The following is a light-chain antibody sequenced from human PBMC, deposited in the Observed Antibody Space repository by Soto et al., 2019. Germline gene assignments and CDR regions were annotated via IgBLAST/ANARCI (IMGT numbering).Light chain of an antibody. J-gene: IGLJ2*01. CDR1: SSDVGGYNS. CDR2: DVS. CDR3: SSYTSSSTSDVV. Sequence: QSALTQPASVSGSPGQSITISCTGTSSDVGGYNSVSWYQQHPGKAPKLMIYDVSNRPSGVSNRFSGSKSGNTASLTISGLQAEDEADYYCSSYTSSSTSDVVFGGGTKLTVL. V-gene: IGLV2-14*01.